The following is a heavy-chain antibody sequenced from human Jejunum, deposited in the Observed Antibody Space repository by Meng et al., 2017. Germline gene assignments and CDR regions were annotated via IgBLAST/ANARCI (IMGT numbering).Heavy chain of an antibody. Sequence: QVPLQESGPGLVKPSETLSLTCTVSGGSINTYYWTWIRQPPGRGLEWIGYINYSGSTNYNPSLKSRVTISIDTSKNQFSLKLSSVTAADTAVYYCVRGGGNFDYWGQGTLVTVFS. J-gene: IGHJ4*02. CDR3: VRGGGNFDY. D-gene: IGHD4-23*01. CDR2: INYSGST. CDR1: GGSINTYY. V-gene: IGHV4-59*01.